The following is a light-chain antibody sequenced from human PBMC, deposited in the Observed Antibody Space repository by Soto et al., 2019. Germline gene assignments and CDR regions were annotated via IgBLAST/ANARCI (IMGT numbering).Light chain of an antibody. CDR2: SNN. J-gene: IGLJ2*01. CDR1: SSNIGSST. V-gene: IGLV1-44*01. CDR3: AAWDDSLNGVV. Sequence: QSALTQPPSASGTPGQRVTISCSGSSSNIGSSTVSWYQQFPGTAPKLLIYSNNQRPSGVPDRFSGSKPDTSASLAISGLQSEDEADYYCAAWDDSLNGVVFGGGTKLTVL.